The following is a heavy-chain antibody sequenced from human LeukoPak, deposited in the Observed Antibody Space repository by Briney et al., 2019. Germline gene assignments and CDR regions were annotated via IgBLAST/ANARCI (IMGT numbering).Heavy chain of an antibody. D-gene: IGHD1-26*01. J-gene: IGHJ4*02. Sequence: ASVKVSCKASGYTFTSYYMHWVRQASGQGLEWMGIINPSGGSTSYAQKFQGRVTMTRDTSTSTVYMELSSLRSEDTAVYYCAREGGTGAADDYNDYWGQGTLVTVSS. CDR2: INPSGGST. CDR3: AREGGTGAADDYNDY. V-gene: IGHV1-46*01. CDR1: GYTFTSYY.